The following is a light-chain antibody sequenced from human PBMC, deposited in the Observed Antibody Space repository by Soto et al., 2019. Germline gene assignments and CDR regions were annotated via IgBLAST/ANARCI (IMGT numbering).Light chain of an antibody. CDR1: SSDVGGYNY. V-gene: IGLV2-14*01. CDR3: SSYTSSSTPYVV. J-gene: IGLJ2*01. CDR2: EVS. Sequence: QSALTQPASVSGSPGQSITISCTGTSSDVGGYNYVSWYQQHPGKAPKLMIYEVSNRPSGVSNRFSGSKSGNTASLTSSGLQAEDEADYYCSSYTSSSTPYVVFGGGPKLTVL.